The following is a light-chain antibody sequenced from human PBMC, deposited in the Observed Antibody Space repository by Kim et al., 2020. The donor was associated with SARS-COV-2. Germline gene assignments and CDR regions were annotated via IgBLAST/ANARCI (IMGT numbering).Light chain of an antibody. V-gene: IGLV1-40*01. CDR1: FANIGAGFD. CDR3: QSFDNSLSSWV. J-gene: IGLJ3*02. CDR2: ADV. Sequence: QTVTILCTGSFANIGAGFDVHWYQVVPLPAPRLLIHADVNRPTGVPDRISGSKSGTSASLSISGLQAEDEADYYCQSFDNSLSSWVFGGGTQLTVL.